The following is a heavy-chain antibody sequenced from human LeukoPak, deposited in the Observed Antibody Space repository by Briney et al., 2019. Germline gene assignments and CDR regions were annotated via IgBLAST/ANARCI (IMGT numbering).Heavy chain of an antibody. CDR2: IHYDGSNK. V-gene: IGHV3-30*02. CDR1: GFTFSSYG. CDR3: ARDILTGYYRRGNWFDP. Sequence: PGGSLRLSCAASGFTFSSYGMHWVRQAPGKGLEWVAFIHYDGSNKYYVESLKGRFTISRDNSKNTLYLQMNSLRVEDTAVYYCARDILTGYYRRGNWFDPWGQGTLVTVSS. D-gene: IGHD3-9*01. J-gene: IGHJ5*02.